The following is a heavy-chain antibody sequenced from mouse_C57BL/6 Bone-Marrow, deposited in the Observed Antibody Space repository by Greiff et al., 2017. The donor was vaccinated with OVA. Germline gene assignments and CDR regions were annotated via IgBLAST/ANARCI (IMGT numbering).Heavy chain of an antibody. CDR2: INSNNGGT. CDR1: GYTFTDYN. Sequence: EVQLVESGPELAKPGASVKIPCKASGYTFTDYNMDWVKQSHGKSLEWIGDINSNNGGTIYNQKFKGKATLNVDKSSSTAYMELRSLTSEDTAVYYCARGGYYDNDGGAWFAYWGQGTLVTVSA. V-gene: IGHV1-18*01. D-gene: IGHD2-4*01. CDR3: ARGGYYDNDGGAWFAY. J-gene: IGHJ3*01.